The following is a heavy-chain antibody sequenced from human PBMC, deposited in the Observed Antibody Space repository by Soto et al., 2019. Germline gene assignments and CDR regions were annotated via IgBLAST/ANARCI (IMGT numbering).Heavy chain of an antibody. CDR2: IHYFGST. V-gene: IGHV4-61*01. J-gene: IGHJ4*02. Sequence: QVQLQESGPGLVKPSETLSLTCTVSGGSLNSSSHYWSWIRQPPGKGLEWIGYIHYFGSTKYNPSLESRVVISVDTSKNQFSLKVPSVTAADTAIYFCARGGSYVGFDSCGQGARVTVSS. CDR3: ARGGSYVGFDS. CDR1: GGSLNSSSHY. D-gene: IGHD1-26*01.